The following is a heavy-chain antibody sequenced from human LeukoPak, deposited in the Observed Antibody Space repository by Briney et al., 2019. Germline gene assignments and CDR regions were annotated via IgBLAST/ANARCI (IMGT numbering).Heavy chain of an antibody. V-gene: IGHV4-59*01. Sequence: ASETLSLTCTVSGGSISSYYWSWIRQPPGKGLEWIGYIYYSGSTNYNPSLKSRVTISVDTSENQFSLKLSSVTAADTAVYYCARAPGYSYGNLDYWGQGTLVTVSS. D-gene: IGHD5-18*01. CDR1: GGSISSYY. CDR2: IYYSGST. J-gene: IGHJ4*02. CDR3: ARAPGYSYGNLDY.